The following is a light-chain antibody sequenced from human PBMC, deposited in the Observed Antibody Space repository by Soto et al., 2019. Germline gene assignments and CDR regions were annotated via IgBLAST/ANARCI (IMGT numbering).Light chain of an antibody. CDR3: QSYDSSLGGSRV. V-gene: IGLV1-40*01. CDR2: GNS. Sequence: QSVLTQPPSVSGAPGQRVTISCTGSSSNIGAGYDVHWYQQLPGTAPKLLIYGNSNRPSGVPDRFSGSKSGTSASLAITGPQAEDEVDYYCQSYDSSLGGSRVFGGGTKLTVL. J-gene: IGLJ2*01. CDR1: SSNIGAGYD.